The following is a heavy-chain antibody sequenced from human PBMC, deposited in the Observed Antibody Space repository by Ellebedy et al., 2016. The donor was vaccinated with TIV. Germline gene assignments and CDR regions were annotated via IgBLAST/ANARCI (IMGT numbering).Heavy chain of an antibody. D-gene: IGHD2-2*01. J-gene: IGHJ6*02. Sequence: ASVKVSCXASGGTFSSYAISWVRQAPGQGLEWMGWINAGNGNTKYSQKFQGRVTITRDTSASTAYMELSSLRSEDTAVYYCAAGSSTSPIYYYYGMDVWGQGTTVTVSS. CDR1: GGTFSSYA. CDR2: INAGNGNT. V-gene: IGHV1-3*01. CDR3: AAGSSTSPIYYYYGMDV.